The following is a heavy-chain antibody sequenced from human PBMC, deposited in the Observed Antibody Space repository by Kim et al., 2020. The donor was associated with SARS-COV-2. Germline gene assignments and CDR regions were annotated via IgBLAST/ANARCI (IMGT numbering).Heavy chain of an antibody. J-gene: IGHJ6*02. CDR3: VKGGIYDIAAAGNYYYYGMDV. CDR1: GFTFSSYA. CDR2: ISSNGGST. D-gene: IGHD6-13*01. V-gene: IGHV3-64D*06. Sequence: GGSLRLSCSASGFTFSSYAMHWVRQAPGKGLEYVSAISSNGGSTYYADSVKGRFTISRDNSKNTLYLQMSSLRAEDTAVHYCVKGGIYDIAAAGNYYYYGMDVWGQGTTVTVSS.